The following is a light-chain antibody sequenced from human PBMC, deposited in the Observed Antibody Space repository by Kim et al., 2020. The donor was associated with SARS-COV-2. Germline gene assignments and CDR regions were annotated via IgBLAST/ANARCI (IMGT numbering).Light chain of an antibody. J-gene: IGLJ3*02. CDR2: YDS. V-gene: IGLV3-21*04. Sequence: APGKTARITCGGNNIGSKSVHWYRQKPGQAPVLVIYYDSDRPSGIPERLSGSNSGNTATLTISRVEAGDEADYYCQVWDSSSDHRVFGGGTQLTVL. CDR1: NIGSKS. CDR3: QVWDSSSDHRV.